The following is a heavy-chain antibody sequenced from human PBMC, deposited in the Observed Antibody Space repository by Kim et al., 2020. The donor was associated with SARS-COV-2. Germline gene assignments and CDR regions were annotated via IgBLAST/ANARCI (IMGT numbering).Heavy chain of an antibody. Sequence: YADSVKGRFTISRDNSKNTLYLQMNSLRAEDTAVYYCAKLLLWFGELLERWGQGTLVTVSS. V-gene: IGHV3-23*03. D-gene: IGHD3-10*01. CDR3: AKLLLWFGELLER. J-gene: IGHJ4*02.